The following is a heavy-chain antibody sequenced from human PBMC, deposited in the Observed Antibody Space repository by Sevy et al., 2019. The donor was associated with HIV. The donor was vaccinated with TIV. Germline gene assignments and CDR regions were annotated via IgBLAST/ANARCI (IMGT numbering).Heavy chain of an antibody. CDR2: ISYDGSNK. V-gene: IGHV3-30*18. CDR3: ANDLGIEAASSGGDFHY. D-gene: IGHD6-13*01. CDR1: GFTFSSYG. J-gene: IGHJ4*02. Sequence: GGSLRLSCAASGFTFSSYGMHWVRQAPGKGLEWVAVISYDGSNKYYADSVQGRFTVSRDTSKSTLYLQMNSLRVEDTAIYYCANDLGIEAASSGGDFHYWGQGTLVTVSS.